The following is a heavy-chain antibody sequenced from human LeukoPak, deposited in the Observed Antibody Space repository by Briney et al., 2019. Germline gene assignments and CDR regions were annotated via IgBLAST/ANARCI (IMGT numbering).Heavy chain of an antibody. Sequence: SETLSLTCSVSGGSISSDYWSWIRQPPGKGLEWIGYSYYSGTTNYNPSLKSRVTISVDTSKNQLSLKLRSVTAADTAVYYCARLATAARVVAALFDYWGQGTLVTVSS. V-gene: IGHV4-59*01. CDR1: GGSISSDY. D-gene: IGHD4-23*01. CDR3: ARLATAARVVAALFDY. J-gene: IGHJ4*02. CDR2: SYYSGTT.